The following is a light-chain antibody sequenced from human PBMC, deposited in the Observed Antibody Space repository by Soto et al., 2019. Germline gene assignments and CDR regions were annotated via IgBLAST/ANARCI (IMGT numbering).Light chain of an antibody. CDR2: EVS. CDR1: SSDVGGYKY. J-gene: IGLJ2*01. Sequence: QAASVSGSPGQSITISCTGTSSDVGGYKYVSWYQQHPDKAPKLIIFEVSNRPSGISSRFSGSKSGNTASLTISGLQAEDEADYYCASYTSSSTSVIFGRGTQLTVL. V-gene: IGLV2-14*01. CDR3: ASYTSSSTSVI.